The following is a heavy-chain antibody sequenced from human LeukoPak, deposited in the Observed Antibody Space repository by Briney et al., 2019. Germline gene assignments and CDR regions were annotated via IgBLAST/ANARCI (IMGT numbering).Heavy chain of an antibody. D-gene: IGHD3-9*01. Sequence: ASVKVSCKASGYTFTSYGISWVRQAPGQGLEWMGWISAYNGNTNYAQKFQGRVTITADESTSTAYMELSSLRSEDTAVYYCAVLRYFDWYDYFDYWGQGTLVTVSS. V-gene: IGHV1-18*01. J-gene: IGHJ4*02. CDR1: GYTFTSYG. CDR2: ISAYNGNT. CDR3: AVLRYFDWYDYFDY.